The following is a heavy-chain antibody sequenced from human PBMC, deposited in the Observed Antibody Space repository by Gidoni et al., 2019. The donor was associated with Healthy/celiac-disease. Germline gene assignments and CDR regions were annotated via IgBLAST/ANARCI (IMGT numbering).Heavy chain of an antibody. V-gene: IGHV3-49*03. D-gene: IGHD3-3*01. CDR1: GFTFGDYA. CDR2: IRSKAYGGTT. Sequence: EVQLVESGGGLVQPGRSLRLSCTASGFTFGDYAMSWFRQAPGKGLEWVGFIRSKAYGGTTEYAASVKGRFTISRDDSKSIAYLQMNSLKTEDTAVYYCTREGEYDFWSGYYTVDYWGQGTLVTVSS. CDR3: TREGEYDFWSGYYTVDY. J-gene: IGHJ4*02.